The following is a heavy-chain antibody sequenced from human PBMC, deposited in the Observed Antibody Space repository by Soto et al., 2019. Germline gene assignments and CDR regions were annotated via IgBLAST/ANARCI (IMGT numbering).Heavy chain of an antibody. D-gene: IGHD2-2*01. J-gene: IGHJ4*02. CDR2: ISYDGSNK. CDR1: GFTFSSYG. Sequence: PGGSLRLSCAASGFTFSSYGMHWVRQAPGKGLEWVAVISYDGSNKYYADSVKGRFTISRDNSKNTLYLQMNSLRAEDTAVYYCAKFPQCSSTSCFDYWGQGTLVTVSS. CDR3: AKFPQCSSTSCFDY. V-gene: IGHV3-30*18.